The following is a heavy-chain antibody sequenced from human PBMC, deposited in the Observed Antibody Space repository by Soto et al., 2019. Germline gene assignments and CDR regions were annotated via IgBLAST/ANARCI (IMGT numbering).Heavy chain of an antibody. CDR3: ARGEVGATITATAFDI. J-gene: IGHJ3*02. Sequence: GGSLRLSCAASGFTFSSYEMNWVRQAPGKGLEWVSYISSSGSTIYYADSVKGRFIISRDNAKNSLYLQMNSLRAEDTAVYYCARGEVGATITATAFDIWGQGTMVTVSS. CDR2: ISSSGSTI. CDR1: GFTFSSYE. D-gene: IGHD1-26*01. V-gene: IGHV3-48*03.